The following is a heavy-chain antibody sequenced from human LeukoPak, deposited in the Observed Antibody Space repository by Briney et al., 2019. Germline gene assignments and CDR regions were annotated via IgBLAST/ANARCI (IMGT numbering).Heavy chain of an antibody. CDR2: IYGGDST. J-gene: IGHJ4*02. CDR1: ELTVSTNY. Sequence: PGGSLRLSCAASELTVSTNYFSWVRQAPGKGLEWVSVIYGGDSTFYAGSVRGRFTISRDNSKNTLYLQMNSLRAEDTAVYYCARVLYMAYFDYWGQGTLVTVSS. V-gene: IGHV3-53*01. CDR3: ARVLYMAYFDY. D-gene: IGHD4-11*01.